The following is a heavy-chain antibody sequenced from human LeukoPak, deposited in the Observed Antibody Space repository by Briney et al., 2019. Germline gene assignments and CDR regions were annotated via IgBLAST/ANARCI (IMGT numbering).Heavy chain of an antibody. J-gene: IGHJ3*02. Sequence: PGRSLRLSCAAPGFTFSSYGMHRVRQAPGKGLEWVAVIWYDGRNKFYTDSLKGRFTISRDNTKITLYLQMNSLRAEDTAVYYCARVNRGDAFDIWGQGTLVTVSS. CDR2: IWYDGRNK. CDR1: GFTFSSYG. CDR3: ARVNRGDAFDI. D-gene: IGHD3-16*02. V-gene: IGHV3-33*01.